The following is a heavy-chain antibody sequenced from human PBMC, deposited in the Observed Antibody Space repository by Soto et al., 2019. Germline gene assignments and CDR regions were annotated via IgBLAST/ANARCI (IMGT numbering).Heavy chain of an antibody. J-gene: IGHJ4*02. CDR2: ISSSSSYI. CDR3: ARDPDIDYGDPTDY. D-gene: IGHD4-17*01. Sequence: GGSLRLSCAASGFTFSSYSMNWVRQAPGKGLEWVSSISSSSSYIYYADSVKGRFTISRDNAKNSLYLQMNSLGAEDTAVYYCARDPDIDYGDPTDYWGQGTLVTVSS. CDR1: GFTFSSYS. V-gene: IGHV3-21*01.